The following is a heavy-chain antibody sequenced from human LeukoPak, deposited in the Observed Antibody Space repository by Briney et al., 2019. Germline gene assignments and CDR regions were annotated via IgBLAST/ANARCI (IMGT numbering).Heavy chain of an antibody. J-gene: IGHJ4*02. Sequence: ASVKVSCKASGYTFTSYGISWVRQAPGQGLEWMGWISAYNGNTNYAQKLQGRDTMTTDTSTSTAYMELRSLRSDDTAVYYCARVDRVEDTAMVHADYWGQGTLVTVSS. CDR3: ARVDRVEDTAMVHADY. D-gene: IGHD5-18*01. CDR2: ISAYNGNT. CDR1: GYTFTSYG. V-gene: IGHV1-18*04.